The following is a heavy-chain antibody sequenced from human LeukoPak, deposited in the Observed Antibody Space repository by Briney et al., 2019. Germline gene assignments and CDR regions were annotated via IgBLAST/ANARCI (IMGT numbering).Heavy chain of an antibody. CDR3: TRQGYYYDSSGYYSEPAYFDY. CDR2: IRSKAYGGTT. Sequence: GGSLRLSCTASGFTFGDYAMSWVRQAPGKGLEWVGFIRSKAYGGTTEYAASVKGRFTISRDDSKSIAYLQMNSLKTEDTAVYYCTRQGYYYDSSGYYSEPAYFDYWGQGTLVTVSS. CDR1: GFTFGDYA. D-gene: IGHD3-22*01. V-gene: IGHV3-49*04. J-gene: IGHJ4*02.